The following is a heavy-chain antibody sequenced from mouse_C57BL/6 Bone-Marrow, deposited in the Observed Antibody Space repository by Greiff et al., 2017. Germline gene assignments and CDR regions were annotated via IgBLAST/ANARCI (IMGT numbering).Heavy chain of an antibody. J-gene: IGHJ2*01. V-gene: IGHV5-6*01. D-gene: IGHD1-1*01. Sequence: EVMLVESGGDLVKPGGSLKLSCAASGFTFSSYGMSWVRQTPDKRLAWVATISSGGSYTYYPDSVKGRFTISRDNAKSHLYLQMSMRKSEYTAMYYCSRHGSDSSGYDFDYWGRGTTLTVSS. CDR1: GFTFSSYG. CDR3: SRHGSDSSGYDFDY. CDR2: ISSGGSYT.